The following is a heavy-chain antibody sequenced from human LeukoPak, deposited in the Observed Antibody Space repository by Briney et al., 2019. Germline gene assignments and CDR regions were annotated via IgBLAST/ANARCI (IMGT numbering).Heavy chain of an antibody. CDR1: GGSISSYY. Sequence: PSETLSLTCTVYGGSISSYYWSWIRQTPGKGLEWIGYIYYSGSTNYNPSLKSRVTISVDTSKNQFSLKLSSVTAADTAVYYCARAEWLTRNFDYWGQGTLVTVSS. J-gene: IGHJ4*02. CDR2: IYYSGST. CDR3: ARAEWLTRNFDY. V-gene: IGHV4-59*01. D-gene: IGHD3-3*01.